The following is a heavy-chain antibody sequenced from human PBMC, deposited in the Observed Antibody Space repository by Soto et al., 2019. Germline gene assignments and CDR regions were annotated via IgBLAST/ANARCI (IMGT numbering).Heavy chain of an antibody. CDR2: IIPKFSAP. V-gene: IGHV1-69*12. D-gene: IGHD2-21*01. Sequence: VLLEQSGAEVKKPGSSVKVSCKTSVGTFSNFAISWVRLAPGQGLEWMGVIIPKFSAPTYAQKFQGRVMITADASTSTAFLELSSLRSEDTAVYFCGRDRVMRGNSYYYGMDVWGQGTTVIVSS. J-gene: IGHJ6*02. CDR3: GRDRVMRGNSYYYGMDV. CDR1: VGTFSNFA.